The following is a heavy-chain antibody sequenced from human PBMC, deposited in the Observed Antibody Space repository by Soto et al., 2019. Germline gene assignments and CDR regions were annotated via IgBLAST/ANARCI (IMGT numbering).Heavy chain of an antibody. CDR3: ARDFYGGYTYGPGDY. V-gene: IGHV3-7*01. D-gene: IGHD5-18*01. Sequence: GGSLRLSCAASGFMFSAYWMSWVRQAPGKGLEWVADIHGDGGKIYYVDSVKGRFTITRDNAKRSLYLQMNSLRAEDTAVYYCARDFYGGYTYGPGDYWGQGALVTVSS. J-gene: IGHJ4*02. CDR2: IHGDGGKI. CDR1: GFMFSAYW.